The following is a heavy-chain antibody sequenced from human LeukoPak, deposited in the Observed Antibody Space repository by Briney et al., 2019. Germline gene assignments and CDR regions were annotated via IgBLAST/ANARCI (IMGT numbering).Heavy chain of an antibody. Sequence: PGGSLRLSCAASGFTFSSYAMSWVRQAPGKGLEWVSVIHSGGTTYYADSVKGRFTISRDNSKNSLYLEMNSLRAEDTAVYFCARNGYNSGWYRHWGQGTLVTVSS. J-gene: IGHJ4*02. V-gene: IGHV3-66*01. CDR2: IHSGGTT. CDR1: GFTFSSYA. D-gene: IGHD6-19*01. CDR3: ARNGYNSGWYRH.